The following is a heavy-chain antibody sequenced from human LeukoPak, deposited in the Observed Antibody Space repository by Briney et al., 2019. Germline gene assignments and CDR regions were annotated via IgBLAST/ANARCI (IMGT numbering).Heavy chain of an antibody. D-gene: IGHD6-13*01. V-gene: IGHV1-2*02. J-gene: IGHJ4*02. CDR1: GYTFTDYY. CDR2: INPDNGAT. Sequence: ASVTVSCKASGYTFTDYYIHWVRQAPGQGLEWMGWINPDNGATTYGQKFQGRVTMTRDTSISTAYMELSGLKSDDTAVYYCARDKGGSSWYYFDYWGQGALVTVSS. CDR3: ARDKGGSSWYYFDY.